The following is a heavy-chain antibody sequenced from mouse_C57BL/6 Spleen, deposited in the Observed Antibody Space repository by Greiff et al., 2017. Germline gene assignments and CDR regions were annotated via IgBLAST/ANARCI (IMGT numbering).Heavy chain of an antibody. CDR2: IDPSDSYT. CDR3: AKWYFDG. Sequence: QVQLQQPGAELVRPGTSVKLSCKASGYTFTSYWMHWVKQRPGQGLEWIGVIDPSDSYTNYNQKFKGKATLTVDTSSSTAYMQLSSLTSEDSAVYYCAKWYFDGWGTGTTVTVSS. V-gene: IGHV1-59*01. J-gene: IGHJ1*03. CDR1: GYTFTSYW.